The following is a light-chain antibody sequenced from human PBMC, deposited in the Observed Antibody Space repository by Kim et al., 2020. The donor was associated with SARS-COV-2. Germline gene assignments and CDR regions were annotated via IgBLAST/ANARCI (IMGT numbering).Light chain of an antibody. CDR1: SRRTYY. V-gene: IGLV3-19*01. CDR2: GKN. CDR3: NSRDNNDNVL. Sequence: VALGQTVRITCQGDSRRTYYPTWFQQKPGQAPIVVFYGKNNRPSGIPDRFSGSSSGNTASLTITATQAGDEADYYCNSRDNNDNVLFGGGTQLTVL. J-gene: IGLJ2*01.